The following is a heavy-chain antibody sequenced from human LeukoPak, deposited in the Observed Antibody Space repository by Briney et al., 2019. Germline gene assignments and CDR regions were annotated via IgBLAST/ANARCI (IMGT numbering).Heavy chain of an antibody. CDR2: IKQDGSEK. CDR1: GFTFSSYW. Sequence: PGGSHRLSCAASGFTFSSYWMSWVGQAPGKGLEWVANIKQDGSEKYYVDSVKGRFTISRDNAKNSLYLQMNSLRAEDTALYYCARDMSFSTSDWYGELDNWGQGTLVTVSS. D-gene: IGHD6-19*01. J-gene: IGHJ4*02. CDR3: ARDMSFSTSDWYGELDN. V-gene: IGHV3-7*05.